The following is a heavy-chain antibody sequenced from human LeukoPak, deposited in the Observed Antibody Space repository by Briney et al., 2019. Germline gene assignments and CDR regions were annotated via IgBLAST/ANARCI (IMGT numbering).Heavy chain of an antibody. Sequence: GGSLRLSCAASGFTFSSYEMNWVRQAPGKGLEWVSYISSSGSTKDYADSVKGRFTISRDNAKKSLYLQMNSLRAEDTGVYYCARELECSGFDHWGQGTLVTVSS. CDR3: ARELECSGFDH. CDR1: GFTFSSYE. CDR2: ISSSGSTK. J-gene: IGHJ5*02. D-gene: IGHD6-19*01. V-gene: IGHV3-48*03.